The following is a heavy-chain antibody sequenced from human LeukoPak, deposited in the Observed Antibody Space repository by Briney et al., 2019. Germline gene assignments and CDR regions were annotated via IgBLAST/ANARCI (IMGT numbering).Heavy chain of an antibody. J-gene: IGHJ3*02. CDR1: GFTFSSYS. V-gene: IGHV3-21*01. CDR3: ARDKTYYYDSSDYGGAFDI. Sequence: PGGSLRLSCAASGFTFSSYSMNWVRQAPGKGPEWVSSISSSSSYIYYADSMKGRFTISRDNAKNSLYLQMNSLRAEDTAVYYCARDKTYYYDSSDYGGAFDIWGQGTMVTVSS. CDR2: ISSSSSYI. D-gene: IGHD3-22*01.